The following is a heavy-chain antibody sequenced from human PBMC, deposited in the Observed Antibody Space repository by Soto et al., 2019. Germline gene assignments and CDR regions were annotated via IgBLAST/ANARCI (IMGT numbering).Heavy chain of an antibody. D-gene: IGHD3-22*01. CDR2: TYHSGST. V-gene: IGHV4-30-2*01. J-gene: IGHJ4*02. CDR1: GGSISRGGYS. Sequence: SETLSLTCAVSGGSISRGGYSWSWIRQPPGKGLEWIGYTYHSGSTYYNPSLKSRVTISVDRSKNQFSLKLSSVTAADTAVYYXARXXRDYYDSXGGFDYWGQGTLVTVSS. CDR3: ARXXRDYYDSXGGFDY.